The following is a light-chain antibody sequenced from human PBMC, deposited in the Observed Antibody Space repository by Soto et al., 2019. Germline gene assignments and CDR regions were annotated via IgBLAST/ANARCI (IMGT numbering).Light chain of an antibody. CDR3: QTWGTGIVI. J-gene: IGLJ2*01. CDR1: SGHSTNA. V-gene: IGLV4-69*01. Sequence: QAVVTQSPSASASLGASVKLTCTLSSGHSTNAIAWHQQQPEKGPRYLMNLNNDGSHSKGDGIPDRFSGSSSGAERYLTISSLQSEDEADYSCQTWGTGIVIFGGGTKLTVL. CDR2: LNNDGSH.